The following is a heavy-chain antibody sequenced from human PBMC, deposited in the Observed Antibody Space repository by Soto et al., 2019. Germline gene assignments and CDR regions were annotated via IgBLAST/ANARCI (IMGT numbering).Heavy chain of an antibody. CDR1: GFTFSSYD. Sequence: PGGSLRHSCEASGFTFSSYDMQWVRQATGKGLEWVSAIGTAGDTYYPGSVKGRFTISRENAKNSLYLQMNSLRAEDTAVYYCARDRYYGMDVWGQGTTVTVSS. J-gene: IGHJ6*02. CDR3: ARDRYYGMDV. CDR2: IGTAGDT. V-gene: IGHV3-13*01.